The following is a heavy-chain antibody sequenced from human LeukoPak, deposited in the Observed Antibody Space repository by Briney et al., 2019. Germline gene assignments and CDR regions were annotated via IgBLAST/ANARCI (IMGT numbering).Heavy chain of an antibody. Sequence: SETLSLTCTVSGGSISSYYWSWIRQPAGKGLEWIGRIYTSGSTNYNPSLKSRVTMSVDTSKNQFSLKLSSVTAADTAVYYCAGGVTTLYYYYYMDVWGKGTTVTVSS. CDR2: IYTSGST. D-gene: IGHD4-17*01. CDR1: GGSISSYY. CDR3: AGGVTTLYYYYYMDV. V-gene: IGHV4-4*07. J-gene: IGHJ6*03.